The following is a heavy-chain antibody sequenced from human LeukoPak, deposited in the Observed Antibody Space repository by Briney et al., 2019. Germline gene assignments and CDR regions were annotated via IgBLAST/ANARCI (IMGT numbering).Heavy chain of an antibody. Sequence: ASVKVSCKASGGTFSSYAISWVRQAPGQGLEWMGGIIPIFGTANYAQKFQGRVTITADKSTSTAYMELSSLRSEDTAVYCCARGYEMGDFYFDYWGQGTLVTVSS. V-gene: IGHV1-69*06. CDR3: ARGYEMGDFYFDY. CDR1: GGTFSSYA. J-gene: IGHJ4*02. CDR2: IIPIFGTA. D-gene: IGHD2-21*02.